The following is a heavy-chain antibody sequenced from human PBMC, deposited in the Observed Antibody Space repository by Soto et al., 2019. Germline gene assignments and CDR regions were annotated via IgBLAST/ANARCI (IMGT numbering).Heavy chain of an antibody. CDR2: IYYSGST. J-gene: IGHJ4*02. Sequence: QVQLQESGPGLVKPSQTLSLTCTVSGGSISSGDYYWSWIRQPPGKGLEWIGYIYYSGSTYYNPSLKSRVTTSVDTSKNQCSLKLSSVTAADTAVYYCAGYVTTVTYYFDYWGQGTLVTVSS. D-gene: IGHD4-17*01. V-gene: IGHV4-30-4*01. CDR3: AGYVTTVTYYFDY. CDR1: GGSISSGDYY.